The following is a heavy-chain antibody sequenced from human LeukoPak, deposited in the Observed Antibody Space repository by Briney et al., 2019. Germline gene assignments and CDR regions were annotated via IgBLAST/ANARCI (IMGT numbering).Heavy chain of an antibody. CDR2: ISSSSSYI. J-gene: IGHJ6*02. CDR1: GFTFSSYS. D-gene: IGHD2-15*01. Sequence: SGGSLRLSCAASGFTFSSYSMNWVRQAPGKGLEWVSSISSSSSYIYYADSVKGRFTISRDNAKNSLYLQMNSLRAEGTAVYYCARLGYCSGGSCYENQHYYYGMDVWGQGTTVTVSS. CDR3: ARLGYCSGGSCYENQHYYYGMDV. V-gene: IGHV3-21*01.